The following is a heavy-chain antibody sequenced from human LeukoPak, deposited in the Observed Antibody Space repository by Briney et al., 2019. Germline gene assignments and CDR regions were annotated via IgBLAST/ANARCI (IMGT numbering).Heavy chain of an antibody. J-gene: IGHJ4*02. CDR3: AKEMEAYYDSSGYQWFDY. V-gene: IGHV3-30*18. Sequence: GGSLRLSCAASGFTFSSYGMHWVRQAPGKGLEWVAVISYDGSNKYYADSVKGRFTISRDNSKNTLYLQMNSLRAEDTAVYYCAKEMEAYYDSSGYQWFDYWGQGTLVTVSS. CDR1: GFTFSSYG. D-gene: IGHD3-22*01. CDR2: ISYDGSNK.